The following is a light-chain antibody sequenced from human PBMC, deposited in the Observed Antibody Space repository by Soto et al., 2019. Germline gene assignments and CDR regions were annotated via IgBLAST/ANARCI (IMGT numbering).Light chain of an antibody. J-gene: IGLJ1*01. CDR2: DVN. CDR3: CSYAGRTRV. CDR1: NSDVGAYNL. Sequence: QSALTQPASVSGSPGQSITISCTGTNSDVGAYNLVSWYQQDPGKAPKLLIFDVNKRPSGVPTRFSGSKSGNTASLTISGLQPEDEAEYYCCSYAGRTRVFGTGTKLTVL. V-gene: IGLV2-23*02.